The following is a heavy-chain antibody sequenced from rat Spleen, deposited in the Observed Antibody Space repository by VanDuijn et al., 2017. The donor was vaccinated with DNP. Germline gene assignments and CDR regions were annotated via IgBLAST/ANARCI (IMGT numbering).Heavy chain of an antibody. V-gene: IGHV3-1*01. D-gene: IGHD1-1*01. Sequence: EVQLQESGPGLVKPSQSLSLTCSVTGYSITSSYRWNWIRKFPGNKMEWIGYISYSGSTGYNPSLKSRISLTRDTSRNQFFLQLNSVTTEDTATYYCARGTTVVLSYWSFDFWGPGTMVTVSS. CDR3: ARGTTVVLSYWSFDF. CDR1: GYSITSSY. J-gene: IGHJ1*01. CDR2: ISYSGST.